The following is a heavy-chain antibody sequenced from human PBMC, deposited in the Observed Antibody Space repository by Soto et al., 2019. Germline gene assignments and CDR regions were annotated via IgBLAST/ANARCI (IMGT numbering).Heavy chain of an antibody. CDR2: INPSGGST. CDR3: AREPGYYDSSGYSPYFDY. J-gene: IGHJ4*02. Sequence: ASVKVSCKASGYTFTSYYIHWVRQAPGQGLQWMGVINPSGGSTNDAPQFQGRITMTRDTSTSTVYMEMNSLRSEDTAVYYCAREPGYYDSSGYSPYFDYWGQGTLVTVSS. D-gene: IGHD3-22*01. CDR1: GYTFTSYY. V-gene: IGHV1-46*01.